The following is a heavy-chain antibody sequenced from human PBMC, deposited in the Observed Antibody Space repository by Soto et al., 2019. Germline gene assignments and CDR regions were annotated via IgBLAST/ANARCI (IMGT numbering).Heavy chain of an antibody. CDR2: VSPYNGNT. CDR3: ARDQAVSPVSGAHYFDS. Sequence: QVQLVQSGTEVKKPGASVKVTCKPSGYSFTSFGISWMRQAPGQGLEWLGWVSPYNGNTYSAQSLQGRLTMTTDTARGTVYMELTGLIINDTAIYYCARDQAVSPVSGAHYFDSWRLGTLVAFS. J-gene: IGHJ4*01. CDR1: GYSFTSFG. V-gene: IGHV1-18*01. D-gene: IGHD6-19*01.